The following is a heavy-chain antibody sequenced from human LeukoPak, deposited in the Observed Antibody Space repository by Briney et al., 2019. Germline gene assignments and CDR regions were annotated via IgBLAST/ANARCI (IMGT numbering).Heavy chain of an antibody. CDR2: IQSDGSDE. CDR3: VRGCTENSCYPFDS. J-gene: IGHJ4*02. V-gene: IGHV3-30*19. Sequence: PGGSLRLSCAASGFTFNSFAMHWVRQAPGKGLEHLAFIQSDGSDEYYADSVKGRFTISRDNSKNTLYLQMNGLRGDDTAFYYCVRGCTENSCYPFDSWGQGALVAVSS. CDR1: GFTFNSFA. D-gene: IGHD2-15*01.